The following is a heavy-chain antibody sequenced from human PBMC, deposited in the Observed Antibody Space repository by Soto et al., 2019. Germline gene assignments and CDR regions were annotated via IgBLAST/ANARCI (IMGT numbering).Heavy chain of an antibody. CDR3: ARLVSLLQPIDS. V-gene: IGHV5-51*01. CDR1: GYTFTNYW. J-gene: IGHJ5*01. Sequence: PGESLKISCQTSGYTFTNYWIGWVRQMPGGGLEWLGLIFPRDFDVRYSPSFEGQVTISADRSTATAFLLWRSLEASDSALYFCARLVSLLQPIDSWGQGTPVTASS. D-gene: IGHD2-2*01. CDR2: IFPRDFDV.